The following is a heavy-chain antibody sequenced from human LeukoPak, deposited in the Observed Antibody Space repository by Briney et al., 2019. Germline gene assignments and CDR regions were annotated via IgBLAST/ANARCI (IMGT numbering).Heavy chain of an antibody. CDR2: ISYDGSNK. CDR1: GFTFSSYG. CDR3: AKDYYDSSGYYNYGMDV. V-gene: IGHV3-30*18. J-gene: IGHJ6*02. D-gene: IGHD3-22*01. Sequence: GGSLRLSCAASGFTFSSYGMHWVRQAPGKGLEWVAVISYDGSNKYYAGSVKGRFTVSRDNSKNTLYLQMNSLRAEDTAVYYCAKDYYDSSGYYNYGMDVWGQGTTVTVSS.